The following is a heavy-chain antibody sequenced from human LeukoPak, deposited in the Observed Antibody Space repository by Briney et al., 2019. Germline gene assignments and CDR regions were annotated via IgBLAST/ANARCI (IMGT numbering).Heavy chain of an antibody. Sequence: GRSLRLSCAASGFTFDDYAMHWVRQAPGKGLEWVSGISWNSGSIGYADSVKGRFTISRDNAKNSLYLQMNSLRAEDTALYYCAKGSGYESSGYHDYWGQGTLVTVSS. CDR3: AKGSGYESSGYHDY. CDR2: ISWNSGSI. D-gene: IGHD3-22*01. J-gene: IGHJ4*02. CDR1: GFTFDDYA. V-gene: IGHV3-9*01.